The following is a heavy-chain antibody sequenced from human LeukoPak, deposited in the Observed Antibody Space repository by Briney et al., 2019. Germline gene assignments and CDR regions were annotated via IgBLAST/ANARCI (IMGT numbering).Heavy chain of an antibody. D-gene: IGHD2-8*01. CDR3: ARDSMFFCTNGVCPADH. Sequence: ASVKVSCKASGYTFTSYGISWVRQAPGQGLEWMGWISDHNGNIKYAQKFQGRVTMTTDTSTSTVYMELRSLRSDDTAVYFCARDSMFFCTNGVCPADHWGQGTLLIVSS. J-gene: IGHJ4*02. CDR1: GYTFTSYG. V-gene: IGHV1-18*01. CDR2: ISDHNGNI.